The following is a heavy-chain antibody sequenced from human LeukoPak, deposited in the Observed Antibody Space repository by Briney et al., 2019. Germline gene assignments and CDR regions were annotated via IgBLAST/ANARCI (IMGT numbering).Heavy chain of an antibody. J-gene: IGHJ6*03. CDR1: GGSISSGSYY. V-gene: IGHV4-61*02. CDR2: IYTSGST. Sequence: SETLSLTCTVSGGSISSGSYYWSWIRQPAGKGLEWIGRIYTSGSTNYNPSLKSRVTISVDTSKNQFSLKPSSVTAADTAVYYCARALAGGNSFYYYYYMDVWGKGTTVTISS. CDR3: ARALAGGNSFYYYYYMDV. D-gene: IGHD4-23*01.